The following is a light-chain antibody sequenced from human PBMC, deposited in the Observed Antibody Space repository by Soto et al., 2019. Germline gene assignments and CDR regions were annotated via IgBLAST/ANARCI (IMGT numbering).Light chain of an antibody. J-gene: IGKJ1*01. CDR1: QSIDSW. CDR2: KAS. V-gene: IGKV1-5*03. CDR3: QQFHRYPVT. Sequence: DIQMTQSPSTLSASVGDRVTITCRASQSIDSWLAWYQQKPGKAPNLLIYKASSLESGIPSRFSGSGSGTEFTLTISSLQLDDSATYYCQQFHRYPVTFGQGTKVEI.